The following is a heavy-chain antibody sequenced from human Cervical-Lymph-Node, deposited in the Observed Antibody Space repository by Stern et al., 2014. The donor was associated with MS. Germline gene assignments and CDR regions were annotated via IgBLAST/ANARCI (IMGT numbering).Heavy chain of an antibody. V-gene: IGHV1-69*06. J-gene: IGHJ5*02. CDR1: GGTFSSYA. CDR2: VIPTLGTV. D-gene: IGHD1-1*01. CDR3: VERDAWFDP. Sequence: VQLAKSGAEVKKPGSSVNVSCKASGGTFSSYAISWVRQGPGQGLEWMGGVIPTLGTVNYAPKFQGRVTFIADKSSDTAYMELNSLRSDDTAVYYCVERDAWFDPWGPGTLVIVSS.